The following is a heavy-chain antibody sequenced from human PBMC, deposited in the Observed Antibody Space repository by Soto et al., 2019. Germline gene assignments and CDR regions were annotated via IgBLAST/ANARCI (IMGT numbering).Heavy chain of an antibody. CDR3: ATRYCSSTSCYPYYFDY. CDR1: GYTLNELS. D-gene: IGHD2-2*01. Sequence: ASVKVCCKVSGYTLNELSIHWVRQAPGKGLEWMGGFDPEDGETIYAQKFQGRVTMTEDTSTDTAYMELSSLRSEDTAVYYCATRYCSSTSCYPYYFDYWGQGTLVTVSS. CDR2: FDPEDGET. J-gene: IGHJ4*02. V-gene: IGHV1-24*01.